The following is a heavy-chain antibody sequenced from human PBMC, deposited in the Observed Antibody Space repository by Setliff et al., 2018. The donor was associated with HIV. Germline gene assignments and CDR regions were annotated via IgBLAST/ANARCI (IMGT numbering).Heavy chain of an antibody. D-gene: IGHD4-17*01. CDR1: GYSISSGYY. CDR2: IYHHGTT. V-gene: IGHV4-38-2*01. Sequence: SETLSLTCAVSGYSISSGYYWGWTRQPPGKGLEWIGNIYHHGTTYYYPSLKGRVTISLDTSNNQFSLNLNSVTAADTAVYYCARGGPTVAFGLDVWGQGTTVTVSS. J-gene: IGHJ6*02. CDR3: ARGGPTVAFGLDV.